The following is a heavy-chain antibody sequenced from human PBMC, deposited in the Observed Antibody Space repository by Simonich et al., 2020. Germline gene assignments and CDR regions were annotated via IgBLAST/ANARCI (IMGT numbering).Heavy chain of an antibody. CDR2: IYHRGGT. J-gene: IGHJ6*02. CDR1: GYSISSGYY. CDR3: ARVGYSNYYYYGMDV. D-gene: IGHD6-13*01. Sequence: QVQLQESGPGLVKPSETLSLTCAVSGYSISSGYYWGWIRQPPGKGLEWIGSIYHRGGTYYHPSLKGRVTISVDTSKNQFSLKLSSVTAADTAVYYCARVGYSNYYYYGMDVWGQGTTVTVSS. V-gene: IGHV4-38-2*01.